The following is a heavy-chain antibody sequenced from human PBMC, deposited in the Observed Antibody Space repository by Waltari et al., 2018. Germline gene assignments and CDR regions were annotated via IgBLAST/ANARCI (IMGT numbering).Heavy chain of an antibody. V-gene: IGHV1-69*13. Sequence: QVQLVQSGAEVKKPGSSVKVSCKASGGTFSSCAISWVRQAPGQGLEWMGGIIPIFGTANYAQKFQGRVTITADESTSTAYMELSSLRSEDTAVYYCASVATDYGDYGAYGMDVWGQGTTVTVSS. J-gene: IGHJ6*02. CDR3: ASVATDYGDYGAYGMDV. CDR1: GGTFSSCA. CDR2: IIPIFGTA. D-gene: IGHD4-17*01.